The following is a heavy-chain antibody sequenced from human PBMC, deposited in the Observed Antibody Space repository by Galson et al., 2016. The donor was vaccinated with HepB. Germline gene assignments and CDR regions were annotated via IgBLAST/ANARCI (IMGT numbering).Heavy chain of an antibody. D-gene: IGHD6-6*01. Sequence: SVKVSCKASGGTFSTYGITWVRQAPGQGLEWMGGIIPVFGTTNYAQKFLGRVTITADRSTTTAYMELSRLRSEDTAVYYCARALAARPHAFDIWGQGTMVTVSS. CDR3: ARALAARPHAFDI. J-gene: IGHJ3*02. CDR2: IIPVFGTT. CDR1: GGTFSTYG. V-gene: IGHV1-69*06.